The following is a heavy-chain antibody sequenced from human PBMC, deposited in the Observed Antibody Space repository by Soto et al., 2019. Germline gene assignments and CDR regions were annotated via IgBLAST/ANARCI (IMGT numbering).Heavy chain of an antibody. V-gene: IGHV1-18*01. CDR1: GYTFTSYG. J-gene: IGHJ6*02. CDR2: ISAYNGNT. Sequence: GASVKVSCKASGYTFTSYGISWVRQAPGQGLEWMGWISAYNGNTNYAQKLKGRVTMTTDTSTSTAYMELRSLRSDDTAVYYCARGRGKSPAANYYYYGMDVWGQGTTVTVSS. CDR3: ARGRGKSPAANYYYYGMDV. D-gene: IGHD2-2*01.